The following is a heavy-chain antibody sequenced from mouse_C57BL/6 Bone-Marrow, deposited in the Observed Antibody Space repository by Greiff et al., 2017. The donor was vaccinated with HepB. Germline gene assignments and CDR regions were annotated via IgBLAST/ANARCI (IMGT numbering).Heavy chain of an antibody. J-gene: IGHJ2*01. CDR2: IDPSDSYT. V-gene: IGHV1-59*01. CDR1: GYTFTSYW. Sequence: QVQLQQPGAELVRPGTSVKLSCKASGYTFTSYWMHWVKQKPGQGLEWIGVIDPSDSYTNYNQKFKGKATLTVDTSSSTAYMQLSSLTSEDSAVYYCAICYYDLDGDYWGQGTTLTVSS. CDR3: AICYYDLDGDY. D-gene: IGHD2-4*01.